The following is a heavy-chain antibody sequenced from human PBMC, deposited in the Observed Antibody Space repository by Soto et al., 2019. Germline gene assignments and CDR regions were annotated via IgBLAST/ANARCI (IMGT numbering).Heavy chain of an antibody. CDR3: ARVSRSPYGVDV. J-gene: IGHJ6*02. CDR1: GYIFTDHY. CDR2: INPISGDT. Sequence: ASVKVSCKASGYIFTDHYIHWVRQAPGQGLEWMGWINPISGDTDYAQKFQGRVIMTRDTSILTAYLDSSRLKSDDTAVYYCARVSRSPYGVDVWGQGTTVTVSS. V-gene: IGHV1-2*02.